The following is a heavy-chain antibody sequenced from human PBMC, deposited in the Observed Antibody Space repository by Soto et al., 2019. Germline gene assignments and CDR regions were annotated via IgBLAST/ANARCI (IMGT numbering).Heavy chain of an antibody. Sequence: PGGSLRLSCAASGFTFSDYYMSWIRQAPGKGLEWVSYISSSSSYTNYADSVKGRFTISRDNAKNSLYLQMNSLRAEDTAVYYCARDLVGATTDYWGQGTLVTVSS. CDR3: ARDLVGATTDY. V-gene: IGHV3-11*06. CDR2: ISSSSSYT. CDR1: GFTFSDYY. D-gene: IGHD1-26*01. J-gene: IGHJ4*02.